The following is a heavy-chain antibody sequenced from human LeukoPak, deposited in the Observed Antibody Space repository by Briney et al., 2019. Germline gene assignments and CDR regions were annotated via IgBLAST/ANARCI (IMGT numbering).Heavy chain of an antibody. V-gene: IGHV1-18*01. CDR1: GYTFTDRY. D-gene: IGHD3-10*01. J-gene: IGHJ5*02. CDR2: ISAYNGNT. Sequence: GASVKVSCKASGYTFTDRYMHWVRQAPGQGLEWMGWISAYNGNTNYAQKLQGRVTMTTDTSTSTAYMELRSLRSDDTAVYYCARLWFGEINSNWFDPWGQGTLVTVSS. CDR3: ARLWFGEINSNWFDP.